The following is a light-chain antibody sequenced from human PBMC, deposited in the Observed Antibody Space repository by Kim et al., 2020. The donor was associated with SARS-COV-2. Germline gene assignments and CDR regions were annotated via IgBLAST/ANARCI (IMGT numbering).Light chain of an antibody. V-gene: IGKV3-11*01. Sequence: PGERPTLSCRASQSVGNYLAWYQQKPGQVPRLLIYDASNRATGIPARFSASGSGTGFTLTISSLEPEDFAVYYCQQRSDWAPWTFGQGTKVDIK. CDR1: QSVGNY. CDR3: QQRSDWAPWT. CDR2: DAS. J-gene: IGKJ1*01.